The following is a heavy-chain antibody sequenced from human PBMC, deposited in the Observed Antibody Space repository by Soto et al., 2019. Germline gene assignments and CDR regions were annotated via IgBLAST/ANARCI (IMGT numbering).Heavy chain of an antibody. D-gene: IGHD3-3*01. Sequence: ETLSLTCTVSGGSISSYYWSWIRQPPGKGLEWIGYIYYSGSTDYNPSLKSRVTISVDTSKNQFSLKLSSVTAADTAVYYCARAGRYYDFWSGYSYYYYYYGMDFWGQGTTVTVSS. CDR2: IYYSGST. V-gene: IGHV4-59*01. J-gene: IGHJ6*02. CDR3: ARAGRYYDFWSGYSYYYYYYGMDF. CDR1: GGSISSYY.